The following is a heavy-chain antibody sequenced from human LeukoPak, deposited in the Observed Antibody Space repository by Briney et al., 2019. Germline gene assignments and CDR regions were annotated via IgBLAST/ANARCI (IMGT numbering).Heavy chain of an antibody. V-gene: IGHV4-59*01. CDR2: IYYSGST. Sequence: ASETLSLTCTVSGGSISNYYWSWIRQPPGKGLEWIGYIYYSGSTKYNPSLKSRVTISVDTSKNQFSLRLSSVTAADTAVYYCARDWGVSARPGYMDVWGKGATVTISS. J-gene: IGHJ6*03. CDR1: GGSISNYY. D-gene: IGHD6-6*01. CDR3: ARDWGVSARPGYMDV.